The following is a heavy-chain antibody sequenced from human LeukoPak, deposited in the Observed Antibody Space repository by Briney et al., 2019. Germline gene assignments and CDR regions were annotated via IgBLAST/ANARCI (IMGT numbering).Heavy chain of an antibody. J-gene: IGHJ3*02. CDR1: GGTFSSYA. D-gene: IGHD3-16*02. V-gene: IGHV1-69*05. CDR2: IISILGTV. Sequence: SVKVSCKASGGTFSSYAINWVRQAPGQGLEWMGRIISILGTVNYAEKFQGRVTITTDESRNTVYMELSILRSEDTAVYYCARALSRLGDLSFRDAFGISGQGTMVTVST. CDR3: ARALSRLGDLSFRDAFGI.